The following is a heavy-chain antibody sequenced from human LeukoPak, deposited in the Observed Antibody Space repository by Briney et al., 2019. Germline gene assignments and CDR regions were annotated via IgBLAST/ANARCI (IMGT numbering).Heavy chain of an antibody. CDR3: ARDRGGYCSGGSCYYYYYYMDV. D-gene: IGHD2-15*01. CDR1: GYTFTSYG. J-gene: IGHJ6*03. Sequence: ASVKVSCKASGYTFTSYGISWVRQAPGQGLEWMGWISAYNGNTNYAQKFQGRVTITADESTSTAYMELSSLRSEDTAVYYCARDRGGYCSGGSCYYYYYYMDVWGKGTTVTISS. CDR2: ISAYNGNT. V-gene: IGHV1-18*01.